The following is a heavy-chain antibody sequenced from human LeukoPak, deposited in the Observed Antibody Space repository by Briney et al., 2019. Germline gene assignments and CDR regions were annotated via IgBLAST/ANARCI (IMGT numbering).Heavy chain of an antibody. J-gene: IGHJ4*02. CDR2: ITANGGST. D-gene: IGHD2-15*01. CDR1: GFTFSSHA. V-gene: IGHV3-23*01. Sequence: GGSLRLSCAASGFTFSSHAMTWVRQTPGKGLEWASTITANGGSTYYADSVKGRFTISRDNPKNTLYLQMNGLRAEDTAIYYCAKRYCGGAACYSMDWGQGTLVTASS. CDR3: AKRYCGGAACYSMD.